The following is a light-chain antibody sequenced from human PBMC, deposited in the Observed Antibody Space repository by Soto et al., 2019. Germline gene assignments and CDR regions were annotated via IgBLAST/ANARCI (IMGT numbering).Light chain of an antibody. V-gene: IGKV3-20*01. CDR2: CAS. CDR1: QSVSSSY. CDR3: QHYGSSLLFT. J-gene: IGKJ3*01. Sequence: EIVLTQSPGTLSLSPGERATLSCRASQSVSSSYLAWYQQKPGQAPRLLIYCASSRATGIPDRFSGSGSGTDFTLTISRLEPEDFAVDYCQHYGSSLLFTFGPGTKVDIK.